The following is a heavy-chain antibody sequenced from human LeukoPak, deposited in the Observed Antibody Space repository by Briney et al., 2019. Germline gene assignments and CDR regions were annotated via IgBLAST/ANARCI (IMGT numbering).Heavy chain of an antibody. CDR2: ISSSSSYI. CDR1: GFTFSSYS. CDR3: ARSHGSGWYDPTYYGMDV. J-gene: IGHJ6*02. V-gene: IGHV3-21*01. Sequence: GGSLRLSCAASGFTFSSYSMNWVRQAPGKGLEWVSSISSSSSYIYYADSVKGRFTISRDNAKNSLYLQMNSLRAEDTAVYYCARSHGSGWYDPTYYGMDVWGQGTTVTVSS. D-gene: IGHD6-19*01.